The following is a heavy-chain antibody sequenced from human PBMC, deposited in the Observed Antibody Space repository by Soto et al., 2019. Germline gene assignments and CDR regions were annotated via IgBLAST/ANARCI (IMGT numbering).Heavy chain of an antibody. Sequence: GGSLRLSCAASGFTFSTYAMHWVRQAPGKGLEWVAVISYDGTNTYYADSVKGRFTVSTDNSKNTLYLQMNSLRAEDTAVYYCARGREVYCSGGSCYYFDYWGQGALVTVSS. D-gene: IGHD2-15*01. CDR3: ARGREVYCSGGSCYYFDY. V-gene: IGHV3-30-3*01. CDR1: GFTFSTYA. CDR2: ISYDGTNT. J-gene: IGHJ4*02.